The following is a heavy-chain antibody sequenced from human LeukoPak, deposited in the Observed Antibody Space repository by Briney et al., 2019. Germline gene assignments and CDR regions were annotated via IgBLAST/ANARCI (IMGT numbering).Heavy chain of an antibody. Sequence: GGSLRLSCAASGFTFSDYAMHWVRQPPGKGLEWVAVISYDGSKKYYADSVQGRFIISRDNSRNTLYLQMNSLRDEDTAVYYCAKDLYSNYGPADYWGQGNLVTVSS. V-gene: IGHV3-30-3*01. CDR3: AKDLYSNYGPADY. D-gene: IGHD4-11*01. J-gene: IGHJ4*02. CDR2: ISYDGSKK. CDR1: GFTFSDYA.